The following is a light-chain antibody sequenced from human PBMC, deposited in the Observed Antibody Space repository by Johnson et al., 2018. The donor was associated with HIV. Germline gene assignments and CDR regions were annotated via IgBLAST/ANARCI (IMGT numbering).Light chain of an antibody. CDR1: SSNIGNNY. J-gene: IGLJ1*01. CDR3: GTWDSSLSALG. CDR2: DNN. V-gene: IGLV1-51*01. Sequence: QSVLTQPPSVSAAPGQKVTISCSGSSSNIGNNYVSWYQQLPGTAPKLLIYDNNKRPSGIPDRFSGSKSGTSATLGITGPQTGDEADYYCGTWDSSLSALGFGTGTKFTAL.